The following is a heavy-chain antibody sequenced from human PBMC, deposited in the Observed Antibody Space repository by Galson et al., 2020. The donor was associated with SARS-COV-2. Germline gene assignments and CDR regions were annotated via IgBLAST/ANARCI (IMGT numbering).Heavy chain of an antibody. J-gene: IGHJ6*03. D-gene: IGHD3-3*01. CDR2: ISYDGSNK. Sequence: GGSLRLSCAASGFTFSSYAMHWVRQAPGKGLEWVAVISYDGSNKYYEDSVKGRFTFSRDNSKNTLYLQMNSLRAEDTAVYYCARDKTYYDFWSGYLTHPDYYYYYYMDVWGKGTTVTVSS. CDR3: ARDKTYYDFWSGYLTHPDYYYYYYMDV. V-gene: IGHV3-30*04. CDR1: GFTFSSYA.